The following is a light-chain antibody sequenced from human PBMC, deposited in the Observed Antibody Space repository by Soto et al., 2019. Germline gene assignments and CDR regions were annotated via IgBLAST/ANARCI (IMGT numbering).Light chain of an antibody. J-gene: IGKJ3*01. CDR3: KHYGSSLLA. Sequence: EIVLTQSPGTLSLSPGERATLSCRASQSVSSSYLAWYQQKPGQAPRLLIYGASSRATGIPDRFSGSGSGTDFTLTISRLEPEDFAVYYCKHYGSSLLAFGTGTKVDIK. CDR2: GAS. V-gene: IGKV3-20*01. CDR1: QSVSSSY.